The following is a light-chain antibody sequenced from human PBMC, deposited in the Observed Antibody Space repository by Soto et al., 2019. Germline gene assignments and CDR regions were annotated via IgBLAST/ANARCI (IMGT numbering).Light chain of an antibody. Sequence: QSALTQPRSVSGSPGQSVTISCSGTSSDVGAYRFVSWYQQHPGKAPRLIIYDAYKLPSGVPDRFSGSKSGSTASLAISGLQAEDEADYYCCSYAGAYTWVFGGGTKVTVL. CDR1: SSDVGAYRF. V-gene: IGLV2-11*01. J-gene: IGLJ3*02. CDR2: DAY. CDR3: CSYAGAYTWV.